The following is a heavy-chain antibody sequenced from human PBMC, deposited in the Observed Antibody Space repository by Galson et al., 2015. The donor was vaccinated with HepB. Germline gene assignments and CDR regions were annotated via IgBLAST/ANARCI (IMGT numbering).Heavy chain of an antibody. CDR2: IKQDGSET. D-gene: IGHD5-24*01. CDR3: ARDGRGAGYSSGAIEYYFDF. J-gene: IGHJ4*02. Sequence: SLRLSCAASGFTFSSYWMSWVRQAPGKGLEWVANIKQDGSETYYVDSVKGRFTISRDSAKNSLYLQMNNLRAEDPAVYYCARDGRGAGYSSGAIEYYFDFWGQGTLVTVSS. V-gene: IGHV3-7*01. CDR1: GFTFSSYW.